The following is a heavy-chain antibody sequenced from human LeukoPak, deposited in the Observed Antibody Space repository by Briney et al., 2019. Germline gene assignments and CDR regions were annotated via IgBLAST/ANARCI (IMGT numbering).Heavy chain of an antibody. V-gene: IGHV3-48*03. J-gene: IGHJ3*02. CDR1: GFTFSSYE. CDR2: ISASGTIT. CDR3: ARRGGALGGAFDI. Sequence: GSLRLSCAASGFTFSSYEMNWVRQAPGKGLEWISYISASGTITHYADSVEGRFTISRDNAKNSLYLQMNSLRAEDTAVYYCARRGGALGGAFDIWGQGTMVTVSS. D-gene: IGHD3-10*01.